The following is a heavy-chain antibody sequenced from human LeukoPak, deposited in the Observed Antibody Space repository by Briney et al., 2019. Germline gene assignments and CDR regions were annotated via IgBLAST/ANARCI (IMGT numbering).Heavy chain of an antibody. CDR3: ARQLYGDFVNWFDP. Sequence: VXQPPGXXXXXIGSIYYSGNTYYKPSLKSRVTMSVDTSKNQFSLKLSSVTAADTAVYYCARQLYGDFVNWFDPWGQGTLVTVSS. CDR2: IYYSGNT. D-gene: IGHD4-17*01. V-gene: IGHV4-39*01. J-gene: IGHJ5*02.